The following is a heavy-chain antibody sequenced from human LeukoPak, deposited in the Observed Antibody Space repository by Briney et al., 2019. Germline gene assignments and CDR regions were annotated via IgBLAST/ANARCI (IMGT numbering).Heavy chain of an antibody. CDR3: ARAERNYDFWSGYFAYPQTDYYYYMDV. CDR2: MNPNSGNT. J-gene: IGHJ6*03. Sequence: ASVKVSCKASGYTFTSYDINWVRQATGQGLEWMGWMNPNSGNTGYAQKFQGRVTMTRNTSISTAYMGLSSLRSEDTAVYYCARAERNYDFWSGYFAYPQTDYYYYMDVWGKGTTVAVSS. D-gene: IGHD3-3*01. CDR1: GYTFTSYD. V-gene: IGHV1-8*01.